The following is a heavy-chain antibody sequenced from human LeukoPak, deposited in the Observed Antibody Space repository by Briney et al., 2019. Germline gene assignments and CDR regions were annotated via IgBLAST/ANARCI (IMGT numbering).Heavy chain of an antibody. CDR3: ARAYRGYYGSGSYYNDAFDI. Sequence: GGSLRLSCAASGFAFSSYDMHWVRQATGKGLEWVSAIGTAGDTYYPGSVKGRFTISRENAKNSLYPQMNSLRAGDTAVYYCARAYRGYYGSGSYYNDAFDIWGQGTMVTVSS. V-gene: IGHV3-13*04. CDR1: GFAFSSYD. CDR2: IGTAGDT. J-gene: IGHJ3*02. D-gene: IGHD3-10*01.